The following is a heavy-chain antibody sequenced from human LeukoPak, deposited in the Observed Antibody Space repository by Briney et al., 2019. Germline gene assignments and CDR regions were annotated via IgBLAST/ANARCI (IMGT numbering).Heavy chain of an antibody. CDR3: AKGDSSGYYYVRSWFDP. CDR2: IKSKTDGGTT. V-gene: IGHV3-15*07. D-gene: IGHD3-22*01. CDR1: GFTFSNAW. Sequence: GGSLKLSCAASGFTFSNAWMNWVRQAPGKGLEWVGRIKSKTDGGTTDYAAPVKGRFTISRDNSKNTLYLQMNSLRAEDTAVYYCAKGDSSGYYYVRSWFDPWGQGTLVTVSS. J-gene: IGHJ5*02.